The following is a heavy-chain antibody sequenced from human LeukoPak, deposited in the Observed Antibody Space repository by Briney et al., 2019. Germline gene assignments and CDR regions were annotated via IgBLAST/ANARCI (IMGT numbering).Heavy chain of an antibody. CDR2: INPNSGGT. V-gene: IGHV1-2*02. CDR3: ARETGYCSSTSCWIDY. Sequence: ASVKVSCKASGYTFSGYYIHWVRQAPGQGLEWVGWINPNSGGTNYAQKFQGRVTMTRDTSISTAYMELSRLRSDDTAVYYCARETGYCSSTSCWIDYWGQGTLVTVSS. J-gene: IGHJ4*02. CDR1: GYTFSGYY. D-gene: IGHD2-2*01.